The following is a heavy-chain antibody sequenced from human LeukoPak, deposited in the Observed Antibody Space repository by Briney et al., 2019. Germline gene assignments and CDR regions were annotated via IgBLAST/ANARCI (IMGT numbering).Heavy chain of an antibody. CDR3: VVTKKGGPFDI. D-gene: IGHD1-26*01. CDR1: GFTFSTSA. V-gene: IGHV3-30*04. J-gene: IGHJ3*02. CDR2: ISYDGNNK. Sequence: PGGSLRLSCAASGFTFSTSAMHWVRQAPGKGLEWVAVISYDGNNKYYADSVKGRFTISRDNSKNTLYLQMNSLGAEDTAVYYCVVTKKGGPFDIWGQGTMVTVSS.